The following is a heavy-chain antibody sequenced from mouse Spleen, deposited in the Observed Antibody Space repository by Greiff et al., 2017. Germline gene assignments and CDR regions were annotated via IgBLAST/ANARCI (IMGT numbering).Heavy chain of an antibody. Sequence: VKLMESGAELMKPGASVKLSCKATGYTFTGYWIEWVKQRPGHGLEWIGEILPGSGSTNYNEKFKGKATFTADTSSNTAYMQLSSLTTEDSAIYYCARYKRYYYGSSYYFDYWGQGTTLTVSS. CDR2: ILPGSGST. V-gene: IGHV1-9*01. CDR1: GYTFTGYW. J-gene: IGHJ2*01. CDR3: ARYKRYYYGSSYYFDY. D-gene: IGHD1-1*01.